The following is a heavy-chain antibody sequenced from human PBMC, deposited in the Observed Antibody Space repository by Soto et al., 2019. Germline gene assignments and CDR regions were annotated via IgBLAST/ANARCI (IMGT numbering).Heavy chain of an antibody. Sequence: QLQLQESGSGLVKPSQTLSLTCAVSGGSISSGGYSWSWIRQPPGKGLEWIGNIYQSGSTYYNPXLXNXXTISVDRAKIQFSLDLSSVTAADTAVYYCARVPLPWGQGTLVTVSS. CDR1: GGSISSGGYS. CDR2: IYQSGST. V-gene: IGHV4-30-2*01. CDR3: ARVPLP. J-gene: IGHJ5*02.